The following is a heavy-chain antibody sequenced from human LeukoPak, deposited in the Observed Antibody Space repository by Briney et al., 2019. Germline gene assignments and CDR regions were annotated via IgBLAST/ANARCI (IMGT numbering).Heavy chain of an antibody. Sequence: GGALILCCAASGFRFSTYAMSWGRQAPGWGVGWVSYSTSSSTTIYYADTVKGPFTISRDTAKNSLYRQMNSLRAEDTAVYYCARGSDVSDYWGQGTLVTVSS. CDR3: ARGSDVSDY. V-gene: IGHV3-48*01. D-gene: IGHD2-15*01. CDR1: GFRFSTYA. CDR2: STSSSTTI. J-gene: IGHJ4*02.